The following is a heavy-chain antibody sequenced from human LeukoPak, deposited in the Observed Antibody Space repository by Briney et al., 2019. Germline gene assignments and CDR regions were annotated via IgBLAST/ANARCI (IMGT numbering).Heavy chain of an antibody. Sequence: SETLSLTCSVSGDSIYWSWVRQSPGKGLQWIGTVFSGGATSYSHSLASRVTMSLDKSKSHFSLKLSSVTAADTAIYYCAIVTSHPRYFDRWGQGTLVTVSS. CDR3: AIVTSHPRYFDR. D-gene: IGHD3-9*01. J-gene: IGHJ4*02. V-gene: IGHV4-59*01. CDR1: GDSIY. CDR2: VFSGGAT.